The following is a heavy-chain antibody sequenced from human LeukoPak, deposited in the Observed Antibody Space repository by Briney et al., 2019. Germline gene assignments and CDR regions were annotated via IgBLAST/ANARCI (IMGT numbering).Heavy chain of an antibody. CDR3: AREKSGGNAAFDY. Sequence: AGGSLRLSCAASGFSFSSYSMNWVRQAPGKGLEWVSYISHTGSTMSYADSVKGRFTISRDNARNSLYLQMNSLRAEDTAVYYCAREKSGGNAAFDYWGQGTLVTVSS. V-gene: IGHV3-48*04. CDR2: ISHTGSTM. J-gene: IGHJ4*02. D-gene: IGHD1-26*01. CDR1: GFSFSSYS.